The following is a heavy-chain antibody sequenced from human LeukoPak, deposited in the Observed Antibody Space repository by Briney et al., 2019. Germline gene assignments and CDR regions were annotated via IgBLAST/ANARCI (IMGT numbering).Heavy chain of an antibody. Sequence: ASVKVSCKASGYTFTSYGISWVRQAPGQGLEWMGRISAYNGNTNYAQKLQGRVTMTTDTSTSTAYMELRSLRSDDTAVYYCARGSHCSSTSCFDYWGQGTLVTVSS. CDR1: GYTFTSYG. CDR2: ISAYNGNT. CDR3: ARGSHCSSTSCFDY. J-gene: IGHJ4*02. D-gene: IGHD2-2*01. V-gene: IGHV1-18*01.